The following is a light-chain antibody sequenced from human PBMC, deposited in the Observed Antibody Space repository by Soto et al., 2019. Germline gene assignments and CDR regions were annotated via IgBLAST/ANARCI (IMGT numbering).Light chain of an antibody. V-gene: IGLV1-51*01. J-gene: IGLJ1*01. Sequence: QSVLTRPPSVSAAPGQKITISCSGSSXNIGNNYVSWYQQLPGTAPKLLIYDNNMRPSGIPDRFSGSKSGTSATLGITGLQTGDEADYYCGTWDSSLSAFVFGTGTKVTVL. CDR1: SXNIGNNY. CDR2: DNN. CDR3: GTWDSSLSAFV.